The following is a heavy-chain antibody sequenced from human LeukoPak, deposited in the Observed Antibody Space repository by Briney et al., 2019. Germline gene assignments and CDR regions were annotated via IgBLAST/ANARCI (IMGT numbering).Heavy chain of an antibody. D-gene: IGHD6-19*01. CDR1: GGSISSGYY. V-gene: IGHV4-38-2*02. Sequence: SETLSLTCAVSGGSISSGYYWGWIRQPPGKGLEWIGSIYHSGSTYYNPSLKSRVTISVDTSKNQFSLKLSSVTAADTAVYYCARDSTWYSSGWPTFDYWGQGTLVTVSS. CDR3: ARDSTWYSSGWPTFDY. J-gene: IGHJ4*02. CDR2: IYHSGST.